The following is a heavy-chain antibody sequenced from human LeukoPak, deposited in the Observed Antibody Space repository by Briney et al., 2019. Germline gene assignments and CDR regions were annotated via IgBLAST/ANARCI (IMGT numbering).Heavy chain of an antibody. J-gene: IGHJ5*02. CDR1: GASINSGSNY. V-gene: IGHV4-39*02. CDR2: IYSSGST. Sequence: PSETLSLTCRVSGASINSGSNYWGWIRQPPGKTLEWIGSIYSSGSTYYNPSLKSRVIIMIDTPKNHFSLTLSSVTAEDTAIYHCAREWGRGTSGSGWYNWFDPWGQGTLVTVSS. CDR3: AREWGRGTSGSGWYNWFDP. D-gene: IGHD6-19*01.